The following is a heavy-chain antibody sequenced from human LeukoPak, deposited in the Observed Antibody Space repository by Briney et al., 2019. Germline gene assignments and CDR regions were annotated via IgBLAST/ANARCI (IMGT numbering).Heavy chain of an antibody. D-gene: IGHD5-24*01. CDR1: GFSFSRYA. V-gene: IGHV3-23*01. Sequence: GGSLRLSCAASGFSFSRYAMTWVRQAPGRGLEWVSVISGDGARADFRDSVKGRFTISRDNSKQTLHLQMTTVGAEDTAVYYCAKGDAYNSAVFLDYWGQGTLVTAAS. CDR2: ISGDGARA. CDR3: AKGDAYNSAVFLDY. J-gene: IGHJ4*02.